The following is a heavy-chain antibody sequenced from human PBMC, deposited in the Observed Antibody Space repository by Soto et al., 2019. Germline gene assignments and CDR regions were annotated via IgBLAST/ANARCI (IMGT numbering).Heavy chain of an antibody. D-gene: IGHD6-19*01. V-gene: IGHV4-59*08. CDR1: GGSMSGYY. CDR2: IYSTGTT. Sequence: QVQLQESGPGLVKPSETLSLTCTVSGGSMSGYYWSWVRQPPGKGLEWIGYIYSTGTTSYNSTLKSRVTISVDTSKNQISLQLRSVTGGNTAAYYCTRGSGWYIYRGQGTLVTVSS. J-gene: IGHJ4*02. CDR3: TRGSGWYIY.